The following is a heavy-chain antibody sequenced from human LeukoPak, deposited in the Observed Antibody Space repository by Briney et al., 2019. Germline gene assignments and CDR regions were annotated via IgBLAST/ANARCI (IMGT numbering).Heavy chain of an antibody. CDR3: ARDSGYSCGYYYYYYLDV. CDR2: IYYSGST. Sequence: SETLSLTCTVSGGSISNYHWSWIWQSPGKGLEWIGYIYYSGSTNYKHSLKSRVTISVAPSKNQFPLKLSSVTAADTAVYYCARDSGYSCGYYYYYYLDVWGKGTTVTVSS. D-gene: IGHD5-18*01. CDR1: GGSISNYH. J-gene: IGHJ6*03. V-gene: IGHV4-59*12.